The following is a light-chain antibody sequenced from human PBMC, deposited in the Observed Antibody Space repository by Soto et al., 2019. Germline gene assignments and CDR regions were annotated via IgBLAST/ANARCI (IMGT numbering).Light chain of an antibody. V-gene: IGKV1-9*01. Sequence: IQLTQSPSSLSASVGDRVTITCRASPAIASFLAWYQQKPGTAPKLLIYGASTLQSGVPSRFSGSRSGTDYTLTIASLQPEDFANYYCQQLNGSPWTFGQGTKVEIK. CDR3: QQLNGSPWT. CDR2: GAS. J-gene: IGKJ1*01. CDR1: PAIASF.